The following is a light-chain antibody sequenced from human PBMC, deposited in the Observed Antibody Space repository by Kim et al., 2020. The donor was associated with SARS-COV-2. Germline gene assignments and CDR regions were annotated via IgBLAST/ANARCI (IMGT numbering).Light chain of an antibody. CDR3: QQTSSAPRT. CDR2: TAS. V-gene: IGKV1-39*01. CDR1: QDISRY. J-gene: IGKJ1*01. Sequence: DIQMTQSPSSQSASVGDRVTITCRASQDISRYLNWYQQKPGKAPKLLIYTASSLQSGVPSRFTGSGSETDFTLTITSLQPEDFATYYCQQTSSAPRTFGQGTKVDIK.